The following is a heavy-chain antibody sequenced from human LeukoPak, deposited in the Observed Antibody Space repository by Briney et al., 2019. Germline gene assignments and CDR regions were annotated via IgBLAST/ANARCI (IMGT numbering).Heavy chain of an antibody. D-gene: IGHD2-2*02. V-gene: IGHV3-23*01. Sequence: PGGSLRLSCAASGFTFSSYAMSWVRQAPGKGLEWVSAISGSGGSTYYADSVKGRFTISRDNSKNTLYLQMNSLRAEDTAVYYCANDFSPAAIRVDPGIPKRIQHYYYYGMDVWGQGTTVTVSS. CDR3: ANDFSPAAIRVDPGIPKRIQHYYYYGMDV. CDR2: ISGSGGST. J-gene: IGHJ6*02. CDR1: GFTFSSYA.